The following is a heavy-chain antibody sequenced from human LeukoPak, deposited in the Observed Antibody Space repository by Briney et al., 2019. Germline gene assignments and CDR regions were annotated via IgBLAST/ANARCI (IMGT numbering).Heavy chain of an antibody. V-gene: IGHV1-18*04. Sequence: ASVKVSCKASEYTFTGYYMHWVRQAPGQGLEWMGWISPSNGNTNYAQKLQGRVTMTADTSTTTAYMELRRLKYEDTAVYYCAREALGRDYWGQGTLVTVSS. CDR3: AREALGRDY. D-gene: IGHD3-16*02. CDR1: EYTFTGYY. J-gene: IGHJ4*02. CDR2: ISPSNGNT.